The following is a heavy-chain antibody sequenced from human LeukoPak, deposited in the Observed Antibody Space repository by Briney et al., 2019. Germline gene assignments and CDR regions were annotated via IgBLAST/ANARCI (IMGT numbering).Heavy chain of an antibody. Sequence: TGGSLRLSCAASGFTFSSYSMNWVRQAPGKGLEWVSYISSSSSTIYYADSVKGRFTISRANAKNSLYLEMNSLRAEDTAVYCCARARGWLPNYFDYWGQGTLVTVSS. D-gene: IGHD3-22*01. CDR3: ARARGWLPNYFDY. CDR2: ISSSSSTI. J-gene: IGHJ4*02. CDR1: GFTFSSYS. V-gene: IGHV3-48*01.